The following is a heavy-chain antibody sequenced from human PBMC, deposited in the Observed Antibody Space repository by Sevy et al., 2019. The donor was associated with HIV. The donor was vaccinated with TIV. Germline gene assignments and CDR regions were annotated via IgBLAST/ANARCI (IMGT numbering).Heavy chain of an antibody. CDR2: IRYDGSNK. CDR1: RFSFNGYG. J-gene: IGHJ5*02. CDR3: ARGTPAFCTCVVCFNWFDP. D-gene: IGHD2-8*02. V-gene: IGHV3-30*02. Sequence: GGSLRLSCAASRFSFNGYGMHWVRQAPGKGLEWVAFIRYDGSNKYYADSVKGRFTISRDDSKNTLYLQMNSLRAEDTALYYCARGTPAFCTCVVCFNWFDPWGQGTLVTGSS.